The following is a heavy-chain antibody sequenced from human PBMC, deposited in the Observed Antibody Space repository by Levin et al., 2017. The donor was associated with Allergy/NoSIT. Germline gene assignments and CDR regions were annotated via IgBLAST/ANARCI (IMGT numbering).Heavy chain of an antibody. CDR1: GFTFSSYG. CDR3: AKGLRDDFWSGYRFDY. Sequence: GGSRRLSCAASGFTFSSYGMHWVRQAPGKGLEWVAVISYDGSNKYYADSVKGRFTISRDNSKNTLYLQMNSLRAEDTAVYYCAKGLRDDFWSGYRFDYWGQGTLVTVSS. J-gene: IGHJ4*02. CDR2: ISYDGSNK. V-gene: IGHV3-30*18. D-gene: IGHD3-3*01.